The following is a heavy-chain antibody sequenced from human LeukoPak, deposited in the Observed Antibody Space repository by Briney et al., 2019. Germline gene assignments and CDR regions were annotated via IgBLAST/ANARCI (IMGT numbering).Heavy chain of an antibody. CDR1: GYRFSTSW. D-gene: IGHD3-16*01. J-gene: IGHJ2*01. CDR3: GKVKSFGYWFFDL. CDR2: IYIGDSDP. V-gene: IGHV5-51*01. Sequence: GESLKISCQGSGYRFSTSWIAWVRQAPGKGLEWVGSIYIGDSDPRYSPSFQGHVTMSADKSVNTASLQWNSLQGSDTGIYYCGKVKSFGYWFFDLWGRGTLVAVSS.